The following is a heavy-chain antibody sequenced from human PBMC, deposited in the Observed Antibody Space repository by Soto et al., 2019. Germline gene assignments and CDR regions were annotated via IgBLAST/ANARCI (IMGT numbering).Heavy chain of an antibody. CDR2: ISWNSGSI. CDR3: AKDRGYGGWYFDY. D-gene: IGHD5-12*01. Sequence: GGSLRLSCAASGFTFDDYAMHWVRQAPGKGLEWVSGISWNSGSIGYADSVKGRFTISRDNAKNSLYLQMNSLRAEDTALYYCAKDRGYGGWYFDYWGQGTLVTVSS. V-gene: IGHV3-9*01. CDR1: GFTFDDYA. J-gene: IGHJ4*02.